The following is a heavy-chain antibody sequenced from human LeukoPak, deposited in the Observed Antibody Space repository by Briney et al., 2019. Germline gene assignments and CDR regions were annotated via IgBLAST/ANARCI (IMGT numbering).Heavy chain of an antibody. J-gene: IGHJ4*02. CDR3: ARDSSNSELDY. CDR1: GFSFSDYS. CDR2: ITGTSSTI. Sequence: GGSLRLSCAASGFSFSDYSINWFRQAPGKGLEWVSYITGTSSTIYCADSMKGRFTVSRDNAKNSLFLHMNSLRAEDTAVYYCARDSSNSELDYWGQGTLVTVSS. V-gene: IGHV3-48*01. D-gene: IGHD2/OR15-2a*01.